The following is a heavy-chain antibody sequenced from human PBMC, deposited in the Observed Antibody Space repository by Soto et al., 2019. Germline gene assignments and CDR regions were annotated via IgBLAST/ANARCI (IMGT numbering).Heavy chain of an antibody. V-gene: IGHV1-18*01. Sequence: ASVKVSCKASGYTFTTYGISWVRQAPGQGLEWMGWISAYNGNTNYAQKLQGRVAMATDTSTSTAYMELRSLRSDDTAVYYCARGPRYCSSTSCHREHYYFEYWGQGTLVTVSS. J-gene: IGHJ4*02. D-gene: IGHD2-2*01. CDR1: GYTFTTYG. CDR2: ISAYNGNT. CDR3: ARGPRYCSSTSCHREHYYFEY.